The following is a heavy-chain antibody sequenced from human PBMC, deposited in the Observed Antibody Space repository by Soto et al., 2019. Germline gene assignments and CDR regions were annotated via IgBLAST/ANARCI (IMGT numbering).Heavy chain of an antibody. V-gene: IGHV1-18*01. CDR1: GYTFTSYG. J-gene: IGHJ6*02. CDR3: ASGVGELSYYYYYGMDV. D-gene: IGHD3-10*01. Sequence: QVQLVQSGAEVKKPGASVKVSCKASGYTFTSYGISWVRQAPGQGLEWMGWISAYNGNTNYAQKLQGRGTMTTDTSTSTAYMELRSLRSDDTAVYYCASGVGELSYYYYYGMDVWGQGTTVTVSS. CDR2: ISAYNGNT.